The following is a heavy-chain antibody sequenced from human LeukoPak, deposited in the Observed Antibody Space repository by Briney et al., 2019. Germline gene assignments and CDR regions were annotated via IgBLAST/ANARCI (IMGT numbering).Heavy chain of an antibody. V-gene: IGHV4-34*01. CDR1: GGSFSGYY. J-gene: IGHJ6*02. Sequence: SETLSLTCAVYGGSFSGYYWSWIRQPPGKGLEWIGEINHSGSTNYNPPLKSRVTISVDTSKNQFSLKLSSVTAADTAVYYCARTPTGRTHYYYYYGMDVWGQGTTVTVSS. CDR2: INHSGST. CDR3: ARTPTGRTHYYYYYGMDV. D-gene: IGHD3-9*01.